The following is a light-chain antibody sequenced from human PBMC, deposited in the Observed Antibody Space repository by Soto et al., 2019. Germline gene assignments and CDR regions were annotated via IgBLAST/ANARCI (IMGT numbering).Light chain of an antibody. CDR2: RAS. Sequence: DIQMTQSPSTLSASVGDTVIITCRASQSIGSYLAWYQQKPGRAPNLLIYRASSLQSGVPSRFSGSGSGTEFTRTIGSLQPDDFATYYCQQYATFVFTFGPANQSAYQT. CDR1: QSIGSY. CDR3: QQYATFVFT. J-gene: IGKJ3*01. V-gene: IGKV1-5*03.